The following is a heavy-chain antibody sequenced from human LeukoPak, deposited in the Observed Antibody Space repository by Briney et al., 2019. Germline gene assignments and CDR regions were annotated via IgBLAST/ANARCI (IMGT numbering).Heavy chain of an antibody. CDR3: ARDRAWNYFDY. J-gene: IGHJ4*02. Sequence: GGSLRLSCSASGFTFSRHGMHWVRQAPGKGLEWVAIISNDGSRKYYAHSVEGRFTISRDNSKNTLYLQMDSLRAEDTAVYYCARDRAWNYFDYWGQGTLVTVSS. D-gene: IGHD3-3*01. CDR2: ISNDGSRK. V-gene: IGHV3-30*03. CDR1: GFTFSRHG.